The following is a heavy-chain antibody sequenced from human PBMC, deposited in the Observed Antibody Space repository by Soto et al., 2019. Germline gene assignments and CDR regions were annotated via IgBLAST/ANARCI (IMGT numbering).Heavy chain of an antibody. CDR1: GIDLSIYW. D-gene: IGHD2-15*01. CDR2: INPESTTI. CDR3: MKDTFGGRDS. J-gene: IGHJ4*02. V-gene: IGHV3-74*01. Sequence: EAQLVESGGGLVQPGGSLRLSCTGSGIDLSIYWMHWVRQAPGKGLVWVSRINPESTTISYADSVKGRFTISRDNAENTLFLHMNSLSAEDTGVYYCMKDTFGGRDSWGQGALVTVSS.